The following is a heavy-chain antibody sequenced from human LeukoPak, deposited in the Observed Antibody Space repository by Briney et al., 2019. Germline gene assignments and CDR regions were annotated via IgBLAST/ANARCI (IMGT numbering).Heavy chain of an antibody. J-gene: IGHJ5*02. CDR2: IRYDGSDK. Sequence: PGGSLRLSCAASGFNFSNYDMHWVRRAPGKGLEWVAFIRYDGSDKYYADSVKGRFTISRDNSKNTLYLQMNGLRTDDTAVYYCAKGDTSWGQGTLDTVSS. CDR3: AKGDTS. D-gene: IGHD2-21*02. CDR1: GFNFSNYD. V-gene: IGHV3-30*02.